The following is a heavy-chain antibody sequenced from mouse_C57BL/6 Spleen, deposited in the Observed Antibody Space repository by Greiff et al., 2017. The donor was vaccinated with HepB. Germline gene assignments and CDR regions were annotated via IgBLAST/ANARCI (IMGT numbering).Heavy chain of an antibody. V-gene: IGHV1-42*01. Sequence: EVKLVESGPELVKPGASVKISCKASGYSFTGYYMNWVKQSPEKSLEWIGEINPSTGGTTYNQKFKAKATLTVDKSSSTAYMQLKSLTSEDSAVYYCARGLRFAYWGQGTLVTVSA. CDR3: ARGLRFAY. CDR2: INPSTGGT. CDR1: GYSFTGYY. D-gene: IGHD2-2*01. J-gene: IGHJ3*01.